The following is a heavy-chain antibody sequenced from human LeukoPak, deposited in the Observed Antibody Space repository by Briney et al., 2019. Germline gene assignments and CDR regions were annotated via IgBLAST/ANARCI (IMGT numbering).Heavy chain of an antibody. D-gene: IGHD4-17*01. Sequence: PGGSLRLSCAASGFTFSSYWMSWVRQAPGKGLEWVANIKQDGSEKYYVDSVKGRFTISRDNAKNTLYLQMNSLRAEDTAVYYCARDMTTVTSVYYYYYYMDVWGKGTTVTVSS. J-gene: IGHJ6*03. CDR3: ARDMTTVTSVYYYYYYMDV. CDR2: IKQDGSEK. CDR1: GFTFSSYW. V-gene: IGHV3-7*01.